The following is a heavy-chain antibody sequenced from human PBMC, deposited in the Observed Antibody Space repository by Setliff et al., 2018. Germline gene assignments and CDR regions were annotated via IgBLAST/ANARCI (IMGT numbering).Heavy chain of an antibody. CDR3: ARTCSGSGCYAGLES. CDR2: IWDDGGNK. Sequence: SCKASGYTFTGYSLHWVRQAPGKGLEWVAVIWDDGGNKYHADSVKGRFTISRDNSKNTLYLQMNSLRPEDTAVYYCARTCSGSGCYAGLESWGQGTPVTVS. D-gene: IGHD2-15*01. V-gene: IGHV3-30-3*01. CDR1: GYTFTGYS. J-gene: IGHJ4*02.